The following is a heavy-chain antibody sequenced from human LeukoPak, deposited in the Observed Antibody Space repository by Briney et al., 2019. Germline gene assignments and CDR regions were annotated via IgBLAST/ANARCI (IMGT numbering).Heavy chain of an antibody. D-gene: IGHD3-22*01. CDR3: ARGDSSGYYGAFDY. CDR2: INPSGGTT. Sequence: ASVKVSCKATGYTFTDYYMHWVRQAPGQGLEWMGIINPSGGTTTYAQKFQGRVTMTRDTSTSTVYMELSSLRFEDTAVYYCARGDSSGYYGAFDYWGQGTLVTVSP. J-gene: IGHJ4*02. V-gene: IGHV1-46*01. CDR1: GYTFTDYY.